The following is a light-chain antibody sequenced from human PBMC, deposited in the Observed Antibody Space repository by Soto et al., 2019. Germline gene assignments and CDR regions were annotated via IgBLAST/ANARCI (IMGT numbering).Light chain of an antibody. Sequence: EVVLTQSPANLALSPVETATLSCRACQSVSYYLAWYQQKPGQAPRLLIYDASARATGIPDRFSGSGFGTEFTLTITSLQSEDFALYYCQQYNNWPPPCTFGQGTKVDIK. CDR2: DAS. V-gene: IGKV3-15*01. CDR1: QSVSYY. J-gene: IGKJ1*01. CDR3: QQYNNWPPPCT.